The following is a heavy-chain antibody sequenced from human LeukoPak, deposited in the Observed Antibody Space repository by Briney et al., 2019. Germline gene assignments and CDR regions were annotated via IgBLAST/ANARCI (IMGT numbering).Heavy chain of an antibody. V-gene: IGHV4-39*01. D-gene: IGHD5-18*01. Sequence: PSETLSLTCTASGGSISSRSFYWGWVRQPPGKGLEWIGSIYYTGNTYYNLSLKSLVTISVDTSKNQFSLKLSSVTAADTPVYYCARHVGGTALVRGSYYYGMDVWGQGTTVTVSS. CDR2: IYYTGNT. J-gene: IGHJ6*02. CDR1: GGSISSRSFY. CDR3: ARHVGGTALVRGSYYYGMDV.